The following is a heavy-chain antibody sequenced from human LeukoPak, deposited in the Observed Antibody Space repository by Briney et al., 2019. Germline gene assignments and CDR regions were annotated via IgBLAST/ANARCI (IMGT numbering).Heavy chain of an antibody. CDR1: GGSISSGSYY. Sequence: SETLSLTCTVSGGSISSGSYYWSWIRQPAGKGLEWIGRIYTSGSTNYNPSLKSRVTISVDTSKNQFSLKLSSVTAADTAVYYCARDLFSGSYYFRDAFDIWGQGTMVTVSS. CDR2: IYTSGST. CDR3: ARDLFSGSYYFRDAFDI. V-gene: IGHV4-61*02. J-gene: IGHJ3*02. D-gene: IGHD1-26*01.